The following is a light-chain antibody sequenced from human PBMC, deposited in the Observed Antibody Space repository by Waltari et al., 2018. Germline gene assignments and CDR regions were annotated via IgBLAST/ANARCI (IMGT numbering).Light chain of an antibody. CDR2: GAS. V-gene: IGKV3-20*01. J-gene: IGKJ4*01. CDR1: QSVSSSY. Sequence: EIVLTQSPGTLSLSPGERATLSCRASQSVSSSYLAWYQHKPGQAPRLVIYGASSRAAGIPDRFSGSGSGTDFTLTISRLEPEDFAVYYCQQYGTSPPLTFGGGTKVEIK. CDR3: QQYGTSPPLT.